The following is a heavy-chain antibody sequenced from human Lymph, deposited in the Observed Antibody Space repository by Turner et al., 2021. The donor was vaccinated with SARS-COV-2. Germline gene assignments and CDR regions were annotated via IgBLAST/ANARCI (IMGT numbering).Heavy chain of an antibody. Sequence: QVQLVQSGAELQKPGASVKVSCKVSGYTLTEVSMHWVRQAPGKGLEWMGGFGPEDGETIYAQKFQGRVTMTEDTSTDTAYMELSSLRSEDTAVYYCATGPYDLWSGPSPGYYGMDVWGQGTTVTVSS. J-gene: IGHJ6*02. V-gene: IGHV1-24*01. CDR2: FGPEDGET. CDR1: GYTLTEVS. CDR3: ATGPYDLWSGPSPGYYGMDV. D-gene: IGHD3-3*01.